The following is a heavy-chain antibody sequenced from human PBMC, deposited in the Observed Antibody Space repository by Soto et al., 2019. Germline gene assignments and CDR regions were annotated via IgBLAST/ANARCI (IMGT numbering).Heavy chain of an antibody. CDR3: ARDEVYPDNGFDY. CDR1: GFTFSEHG. J-gene: IGHJ4*01. V-gene: IGHV3-33*01. D-gene: IGHD1-20*01. CDR2: IVRDGTEQ. Sequence: QVQLVESGGGVVQPGGSLRLLCAASGFTFSEHGMHWVRQAPGKGLEWLAVIVRDGTEQHYADSVKNRFTISRDNSKNTLYLQMNSLRVDDTGVYYFARDEVYPDNGFDYWGHGTMLTVSS.